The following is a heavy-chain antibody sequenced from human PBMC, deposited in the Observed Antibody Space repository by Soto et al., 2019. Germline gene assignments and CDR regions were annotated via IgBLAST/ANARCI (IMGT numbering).Heavy chain of an antibody. D-gene: IGHD5-18*01. V-gene: IGHV3-23*05. CDR1: GFNISTYA. J-gene: IGHJ4*02. Sequence: GGFHRLCNTASGFNISTYAMRWVRQEPGKGLEWVSTIDNSGGITYYADSVKGRFTISRDNSKNTLYLQMNSLRAEDTAVYYCAKGGYNYGFLFDCWGQGTLVTVSS. CDR2: IDNSGGIT. CDR3: AKGGYNYGFLFDC.